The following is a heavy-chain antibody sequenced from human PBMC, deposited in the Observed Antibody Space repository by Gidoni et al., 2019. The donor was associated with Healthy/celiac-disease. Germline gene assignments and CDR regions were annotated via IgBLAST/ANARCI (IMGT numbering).Heavy chain of an antibody. D-gene: IGHD2-21*02. CDR1: GFTFSSYR. CDR2: ISSGSSYI. Sequence: EVQLVESGGGLVKPGGSLSLSCAASGFTFSSYRMNWVRQAPGKGLEWVSSISSGSSYIYYADSVKGRFTISRDNAKNALYLQMNSLRAEDTAVYYCARGEYCGGDCYGGDAFDIWGQGTMVTVSS. V-gene: IGHV3-21*01. CDR3: ARGEYCGGDCYGGDAFDI. J-gene: IGHJ3*02.